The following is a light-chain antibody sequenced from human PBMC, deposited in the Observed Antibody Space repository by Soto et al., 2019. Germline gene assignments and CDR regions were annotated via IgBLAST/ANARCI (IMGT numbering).Light chain of an antibody. Sequence: DIQMSHSPSTLSSSVRDRVTITSVASQSISSWLDWYQQKPGKDTKLLIYAASTLQSGVPSRFSGSGSGKDFTLTISCLQSEDFATYYCQQYYRYLLTFGQGTRLEI. CDR3: QQYYRYLLT. CDR1: QSISSW. V-gene: IGKV1-5*01. CDR2: AAS. J-gene: IGKJ5*01.